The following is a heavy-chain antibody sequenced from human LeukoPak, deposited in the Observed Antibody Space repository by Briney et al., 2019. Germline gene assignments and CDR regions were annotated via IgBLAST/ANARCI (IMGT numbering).Heavy chain of an antibody. V-gene: IGHV3-30*04. Sequence: GGSLRLSCAASGFTISSYAMNWVRQAPGKGLEWVAVISYDGSNKYYADSVKCRFTISRDNSKNTLYLQMNSLRAEDTAVYYCARESSLQQLPILYYFDYWGQGTLVTVSS. CDR3: ARESSLQQLPILYYFDY. J-gene: IGHJ4*02. CDR2: ISYDGSNK. CDR1: GFTISSYA. D-gene: IGHD6-13*01.